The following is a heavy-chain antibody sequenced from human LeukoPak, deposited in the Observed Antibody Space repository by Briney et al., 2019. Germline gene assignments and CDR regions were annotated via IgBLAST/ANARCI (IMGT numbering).Heavy chain of an antibody. J-gene: IGHJ6*03. CDR2: ISGSGANT. D-gene: IGHD3-9*01. Sequence: PGGSLRLSCAASGFGFNIYAMSWVRQAPGKGLEWVSAISGSGANTYSADSVRGRFTISRDNSKNTLYLQMNSLRAEDTAVYFCAKDAILYFFRAASSNYYYMDVWGKGTTVTVSS. CDR3: AKDAILYFFRAASSNYYYMDV. V-gene: IGHV3-23*01. CDR1: GFGFNIYA.